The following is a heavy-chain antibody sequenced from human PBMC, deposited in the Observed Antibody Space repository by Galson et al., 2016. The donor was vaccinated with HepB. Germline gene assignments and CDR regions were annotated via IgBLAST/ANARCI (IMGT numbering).Heavy chain of an antibody. CDR2: ISITSGYK. Sequence: SLRLSCAASGFTFSTYSMNWVRQAPGKGLEWGSFISITSGYKYYADSLKGRVTISRDNAKNSLYLQMHSLRPEDTAVYYCARDLSPSYADNWYDALDLWGQGTLVTVSS. D-gene: IGHD2-2*01. CDR1: GFTFSTYS. CDR3: ARDLSPSYADNWYDALDL. J-gene: IGHJ3*01. V-gene: IGHV3-21*01.